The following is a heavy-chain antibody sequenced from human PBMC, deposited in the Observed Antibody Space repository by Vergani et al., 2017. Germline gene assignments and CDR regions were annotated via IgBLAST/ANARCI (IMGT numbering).Heavy chain of an antibody. V-gene: IGHV1-69*11. J-gene: IGHJ4*02. CDR3: AGAWNETXAYYSMSRIYFDL. CDR1: GGTFIKHA. D-gene: IGHD3-22*01. Sequence: QVQLIQSGAEVKKPGSSVKVSCKVSGGTFIKHAISWVRQAPGQGLEWVGGIVPVLGSANYPQKFQGRVTFTAEESKSTVYMELSGLTSEDTAIYYCAGAWNETXAYYSMSRIYFDLWGQGTLVTVSS. CDR2: IVPVLGSA.